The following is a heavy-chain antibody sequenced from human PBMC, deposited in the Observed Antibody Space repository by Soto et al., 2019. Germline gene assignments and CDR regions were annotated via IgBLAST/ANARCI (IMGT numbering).Heavy chain of an antibody. CDR3: ASGRESSGYPRPLDY. CDR1: GGSISSSSYY. J-gene: IGHJ4*02. D-gene: IGHD3-22*01. Sequence: QLQLQESGPGLVKPSETLSLTCTVSGGSISSSSYYWGWIRQPPGKGLEWIGSIYYSGSTYYNPSLKSRVTISVDTSKNQFSLKLSSVTAADTAVYYCASGRESSGYPRPLDYWGQGTLVTVSS. V-gene: IGHV4-39*01. CDR2: IYYSGST.